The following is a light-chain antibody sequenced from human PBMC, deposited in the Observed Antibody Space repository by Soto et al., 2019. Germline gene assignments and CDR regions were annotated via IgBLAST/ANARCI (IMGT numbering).Light chain of an antibody. J-gene: IGKJ5*01. CDR3: QQYDNSPIT. Sequence: ILLTQSPCILSLSPGERSSLSCVASQSISSSFLAWYQQKPGQAPRLLIYGASSRATGIPDRFSGTGSETDFTLTISRLEPEDFAVYYCQQYDNSPITFGQGTRLEI. V-gene: IGKV3-20*01. CDR2: GAS. CDR1: QSISSSF.